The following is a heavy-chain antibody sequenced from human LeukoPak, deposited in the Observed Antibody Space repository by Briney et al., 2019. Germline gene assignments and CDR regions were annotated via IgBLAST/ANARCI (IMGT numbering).Heavy chain of an antibody. Sequence: ASVKVSCKASGYTFTGYYMHWVRQAPGQGLEWTGWINPNSGGTNYAQKFQGRVTMTRDTSISTAYMELSRLRSDDTAVYYCAREGEIARLTADYWGQGTLVTVSS. CDR1: GYTFTGYY. D-gene: IGHD5-24*01. V-gene: IGHV1-2*02. CDR2: INPNSGGT. CDR3: AREGEIARLTADY. J-gene: IGHJ4*02.